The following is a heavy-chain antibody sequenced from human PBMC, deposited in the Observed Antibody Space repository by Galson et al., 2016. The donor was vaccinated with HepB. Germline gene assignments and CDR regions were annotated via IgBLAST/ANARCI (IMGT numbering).Heavy chain of an antibody. CDR3: ASDDY. J-gene: IGHJ4*02. Sequence: ETLSLTCTVSGGSISSSHSYYWGWIRQPPGRGLEWIGTISYHGKTYYHPSLKSRVTTSVDTSRNQFSLRLSSVTATDTAVYYCASDDYWGQGTLVTVSS. CDR2: ISYHGKT. V-gene: IGHV4-39*02. CDR1: GGSISSSHSYY.